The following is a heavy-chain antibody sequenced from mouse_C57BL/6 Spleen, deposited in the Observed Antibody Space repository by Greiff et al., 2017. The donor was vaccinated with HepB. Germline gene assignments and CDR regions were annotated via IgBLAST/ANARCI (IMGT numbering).Heavy chain of an antibody. CDR3: ARDPITTVVATGAMDY. CDR1: GYSITSGYY. V-gene: IGHV3-6*01. Sequence: DVQLQESGPGLVKPSQSLSLTCSVTGYSITSGYYWNWIRQFPGNKLEWMGYISYDGSNNYNPSLKNRISITRDPSKNQFFLKLNSVTTEDTATYYCARDPITTVVATGAMDYWGQGTSVTVSS. J-gene: IGHJ4*01. CDR2: ISYDGSN. D-gene: IGHD1-1*01.